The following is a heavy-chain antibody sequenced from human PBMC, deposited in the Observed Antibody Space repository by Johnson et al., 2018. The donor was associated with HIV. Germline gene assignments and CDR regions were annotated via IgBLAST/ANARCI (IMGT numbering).Heavy chain of an antibody. Sequence: VYLVESGGGLVQPGGSLRLSCAASGFIFSSYWMSWVRQAPGKGLEWVANIKQDGSDKYYVDSVKGRFTISRDNANNSLYLQMNSLRAEDTAVYYCVVVVTRRAFDFWGQGTMVTVSS. J-gene: IGHJ3*01. V-gene: IGHV3-7*01. CDR3: VVVVTRRAFDF. CDR1: GFIFSSYW. CDR2: IKQDGSDK. D-gene: IGHD2-21*02.